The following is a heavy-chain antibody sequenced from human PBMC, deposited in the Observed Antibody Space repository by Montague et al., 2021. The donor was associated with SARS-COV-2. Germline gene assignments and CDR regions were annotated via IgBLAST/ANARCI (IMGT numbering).Heavy chain of an antibody. Sequence: SETLSLTCTVSGGSINNFFWCWIRQPPAKGLEWLGYVYYKGNSNYNPSLASRGTMSVDKSRNQFSLKLTSVTAADTAVYYCVRTVTQGSGDSWGQGTLVTVSS. V-gene: IGHV4-59*08. J-gene: IGHJ4*02. CDR3: VRTVTQGSGDS. D-gene: IGHD6-25*01. CDR2: VYYKGNS. CDR1: GGSINNFF.